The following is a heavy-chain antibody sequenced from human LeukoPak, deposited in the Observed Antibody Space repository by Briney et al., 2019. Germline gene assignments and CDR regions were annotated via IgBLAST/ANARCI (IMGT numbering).Heavy chain of an antibody. CDR3: ARGLRGPRYYASGTYYIDF. V-gene: IGHV4-34*01. CDR2: INHSGST. D-gene: IGHD3-10*01. CDR1: GGSFSGYF. Sequence: SETLSLTCAVYGGSFSGYFWSWIRQPPGKGLEWIGEINHSGSTNYNPSLKSRVTILVDRSGNQFSLRLSSETAADAAVYFCARGLRGPRYYASGTYYIDFWGQETLVTVSS. J-gene: IGHJ4*02.